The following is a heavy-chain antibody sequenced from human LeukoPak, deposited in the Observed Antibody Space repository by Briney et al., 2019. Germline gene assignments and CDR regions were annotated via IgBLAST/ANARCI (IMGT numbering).Heavy chain of an antibody. Sequence: PSETLSLTCAVYGGSFSGYYWSWIRQPPGKGLEWIGEINHSESTNYNPSLKSRVTISVDTSKNQFSLKLSSVTAADTAVYYCARGWYSGSYPDAFDIWGQGTMVTVSS. CDR3: ARGWYSGSYPDAFDI. V-gene: IGHV4-34*01. J-gene: IGHJ3*02. CDR1: GGSFSGYY. D-gene: IGHD1-26*01. CDR2: INHSEST.